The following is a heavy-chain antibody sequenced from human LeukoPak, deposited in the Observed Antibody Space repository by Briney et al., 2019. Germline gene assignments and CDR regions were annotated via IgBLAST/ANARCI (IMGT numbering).Heavy chain of an antibody. J-gene: IGHJ3*02. Sequence: GSLRLSCAASGFTFSSYSMNWVRQAPGKGLEWLSSISSSSSYIYYADSVKGRFTISRDNAKNSLYLQMNSLRAEDTAVYYCARYDDYGFYAFDIWGQGTIVTVSS. D-gene: IGHD4-17*01. CDR1: GFTFSSYS. CDR2: ISSSSSYI. CDR3: ARYDDYGFYAFDI. V-gene: IGHV3-21*01.